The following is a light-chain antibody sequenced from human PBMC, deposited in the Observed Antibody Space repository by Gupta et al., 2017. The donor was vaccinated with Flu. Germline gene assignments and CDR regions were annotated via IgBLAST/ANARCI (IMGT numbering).Light chain of an antibody. CDR3: GTWDSSLNAGV. J-gene: IGLJ2*01. CDR1: NSNIGNTF. Sequence: QSVLTQPPSVSAAPGQSVRISCSGSNSNIGNTFVFWFQQLPGTAPKLLIYDNDKRPSGIPDRFSGSKSGTSATLGIAGLQTGDEADYYCGTWDSSLNAGVFGGGTKLTVL. CDR2: DND. V-gene: IGLV1-51*01.